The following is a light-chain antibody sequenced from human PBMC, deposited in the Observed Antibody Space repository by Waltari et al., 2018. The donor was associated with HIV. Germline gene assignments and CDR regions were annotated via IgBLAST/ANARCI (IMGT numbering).Light chain of an antibody. CDR2: GTS. V-gene: IGKV1-39*01. CDR1: QNLDNF. J-gene: IGKJ3*01. Sequence: DIQMTQSPSSLSASVGDRVTITCRASQNLDNFLTWYQQKPGKAPTLLISGTSAFQSGVPSRFTASGSGTDFTLTINSLQPEDFATYFCLQGYSTPLTFGPGTKVDIK. CDR3: LQGYSTPLT.